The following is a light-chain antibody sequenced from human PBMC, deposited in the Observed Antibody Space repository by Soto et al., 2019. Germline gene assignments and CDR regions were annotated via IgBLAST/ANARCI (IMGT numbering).Light chain of an antibody. CDR3: QQYNNWPRT. CDR1: QSVSIN. J-gene: IGKJ1*01. V-gene: IGKV3-15*01. CDR2: GAS. Sequence: EIVMTQSPATLSVSPGERATLSCRASQSVSINLAWYQQKPGQAPRLLIYGASSRATGIPARFSGSGSGTEFTRTISSLQSEDSAVYFCQQYNNWPRTFGQGPKVEIK.